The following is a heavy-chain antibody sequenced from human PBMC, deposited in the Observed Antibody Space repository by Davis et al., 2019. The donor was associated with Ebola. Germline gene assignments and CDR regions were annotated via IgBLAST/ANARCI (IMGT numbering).Heavy chain of an antibody. CDR2: ISGSSSSS. V-gene: IGHV3-23*01. CDR3: ARVATAGPYLDF. J-gene: IGHJ4*02. D-gene: IGHD6-13*01. Sequence: PGGSLRLSCAASGFTLRSYAMTWVRQAPGKGLEWVPGISGSSSSSYYRDSVKGRFSISRDNSKNMVYLQMNSLRAEDTAVYYCARVATAGPYLDFWGQGTLVTVSS. CDR1: GFTLRSYA.